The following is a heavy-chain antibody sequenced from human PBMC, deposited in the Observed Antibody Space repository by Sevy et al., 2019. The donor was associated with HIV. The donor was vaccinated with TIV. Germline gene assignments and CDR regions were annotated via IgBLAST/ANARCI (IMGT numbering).Heavy chain of an antibody. D-gene: IGHD3-3*01. CDR3: ARYYDFWSGYPGLYYYYGMDV. CDR2: MNPNSGNT. Sequence: ASVKVSCKASGYTFTSYDINWVRQATGQVLEWMGWMNPNSGNTGYAQKFQGRVTMTRNTSISTAYMELSSLRSEDTAVYYCARYYDFWSGYPGLYYYYGMDVWGQGTTVTVSS. J-gene: IGHJ6*02. V-gene: IGHV1-8*01. CDR1: GYTFTSYD.